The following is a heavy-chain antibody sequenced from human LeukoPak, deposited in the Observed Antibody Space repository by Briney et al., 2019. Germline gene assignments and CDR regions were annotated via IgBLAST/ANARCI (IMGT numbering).Heavy chain of an antibody. CDR1: GGSISSYY. D-gene: IGHD6-13*01. CDR3: AVSPYSSSPDAFDI. Sequence: KTSETLSLTCTVSGGSISSYYWSWIRQPPGKGLEWIEYIYYSGSTNYNPSLKSRVTISVDTSKNQFSLKLSSVTAADTAVYYCAVSPYSSSPDAFDIWGQGTMVTVSS. J-gene: IGHJ3*02. V-gene: IGHV4-59*01. CDR2: IYYSGST.